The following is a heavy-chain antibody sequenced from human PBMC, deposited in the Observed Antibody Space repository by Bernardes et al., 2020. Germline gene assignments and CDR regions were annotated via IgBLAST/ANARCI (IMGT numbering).Heavy chain of an antibody. CDR1: GFTFSSSW. V-gene: IGHV3-7*01. CDR3: AASRTGSGSYYRLKDRGWFDP. Sequence: GGSLRLSCAASGFTFSSSWMSWVRQAPGKGLEWVANIKQDGSEKYYVDSVKGRFTISRDNAKNSLYLQMNSLRAEDTAVYYCAASRTGSGSYYRLKDRGWFDPWGQGTLVTVSS. CDR2: IKQDGSEK. J-gene: IGHJ5*02. D-gene: IGHD3-10*01.